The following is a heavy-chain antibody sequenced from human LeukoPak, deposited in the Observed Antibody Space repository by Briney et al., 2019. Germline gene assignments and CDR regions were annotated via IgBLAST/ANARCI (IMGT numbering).Heavy chain of an antibody. CDR1: GGSFSGYY. D-gene: IGHD6-19*01. J-gene: IGHJ4*02. V-gene: IGHV4-34*01. CDR3: ARVTGSGWYFDY. Sequence: SETLSLSCAVYGGSFSGYYWSWIRQPPGKGLEWIGEINHSGSTNYNPSLKSRVTILVDTSKNQFSLKLSSVTAADTAEYYCARVTGSGWYFDYWGQGTLVTVSS. CDR2: INHSGST.